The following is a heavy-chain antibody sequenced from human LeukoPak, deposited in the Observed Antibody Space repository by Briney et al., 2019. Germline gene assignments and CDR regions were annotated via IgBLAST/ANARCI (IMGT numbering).Heavy chain of an antibody. D-gene: IGHD4-17*01. CDR2: IGSDEKT. CDR1: GFTFSGFA. J-gene: IGHJ4*02. CDR3: ASGSNGDYAY. Sequence: GGSLRLSCAASGFTFSGFARTWVRQAPGKGLDWVSSIGSDEKTHYSGSVRGRFAISRDNSKSMLYLQMNSLRAEDTAVYYCASGSNGDYAYWGQGTLVTVSS. V-gene: IGHV3-23*01.